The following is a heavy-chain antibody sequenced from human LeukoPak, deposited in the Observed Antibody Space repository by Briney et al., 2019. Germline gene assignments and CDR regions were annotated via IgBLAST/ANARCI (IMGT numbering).Heavy chain of an antibody. CDR3: ARGGAARYYYYYYYMDV. CDR1: GYTFTSYD. J-gene: IGHJ6*03. CDR2: MSPNSGNT. Sequence: ASVKVSCKASGYTFTSYDINWVRQATGQGLEWMGWMSPNSGNTGYAQKFQGRVTMTRNTSISTAYMELSSLRSEDTAVYYCARGGAARYYYYYYYMDVWGKGTTVTVSS. V-gene: IGHV1-8*01. D-gene: IGHD6-6*01.